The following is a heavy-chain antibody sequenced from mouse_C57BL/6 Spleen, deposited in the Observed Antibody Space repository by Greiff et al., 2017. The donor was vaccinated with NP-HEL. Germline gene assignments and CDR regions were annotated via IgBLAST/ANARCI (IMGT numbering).Heavy chain of an antibody. J-gene: IGHJ1*03. D-gene: IGHD2-4*01. CDR1: GYSITSDY. V-gene: IGHV3-8*01. Sequence: DVMLVESGPGLAKPSQTLSLTCSVTGYSITSDYWNWIRKFPGNKLEYMGYISYSGSTYYNPSLKSRISITRDTSKNQYYLQLNSVTTEDTATYYCARKKDYDYDDWYFDVWGTGTTVTVSS. CDR3: ARKKDYDYDDWYFDV. CDR2: ISYSGST.